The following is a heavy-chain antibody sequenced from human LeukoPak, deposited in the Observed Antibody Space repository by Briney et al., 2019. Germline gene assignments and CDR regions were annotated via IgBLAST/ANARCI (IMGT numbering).Heavy chain of an antibody. CDR1: GDFIRSYW. CDR2: IYATGST. D-gene: IGHD3-22*01. J-gene: IGHJ4*02. V-gene: IGHV4-4*07. Sequence: PSETLSLTCDVSGDFIRSYWWGWVRQPAGKGLEWIGRIYATGSTKFNPSLKSRLTISVDTSMNQFSLQLRSVTAADTAVYYCARGQYDSGGYHYGIRAFYFDHWGQGILVTVSS. CDR3: ARGQYDSGGYHYGIRAFYFDH.